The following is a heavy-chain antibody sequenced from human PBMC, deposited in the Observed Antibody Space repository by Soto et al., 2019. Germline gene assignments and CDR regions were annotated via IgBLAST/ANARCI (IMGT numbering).Heavy chain of an antibody. J-gene: IGHJ4*02. CDR2: IYWNDDK. CDR1: GFSLSARGVG. Sequence: QITLKESGPTLVKPTQTLTLTCTFSGFSLSARGVGVGWIRQPPGKALEWLALIYWNDDKPYSPSLQSRLTITTDAYKIQVVFSMTNVDPADTATYYWAHSPWGAAPDYWGQGTLVTVSS. CDR3: AHSPWGAAPDY. V-gene: IGHV2-5*01. D-gene: IGHD3-16*01.